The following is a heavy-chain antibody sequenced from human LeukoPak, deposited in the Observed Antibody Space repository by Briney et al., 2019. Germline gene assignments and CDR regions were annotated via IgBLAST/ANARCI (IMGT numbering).Heavy chain of an antibody. D-gene: IGHD6-19*01. CDR1: GYTFTSYG. CDR2: ISAYNGNT. V-gene: IGHV1-18*01. Sequence: GASVKVSCKASGYTFTSYGISWVRQAPGQGLEWMGWISAYNGNTNYAQKLQGRVTMTTDTSTSTAYMELRSLRSDDTAVYYCASMISRIAVAGYYMDVWGKGTTVTVSS. CDR3: ASMISRIAVAGYYMDV. J-gene: IGHJ6*03.